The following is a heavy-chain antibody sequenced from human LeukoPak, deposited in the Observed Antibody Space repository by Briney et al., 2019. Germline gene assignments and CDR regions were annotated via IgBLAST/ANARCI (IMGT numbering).Heavy chain of an antibody. CDR3: ATIKTTCLDY. J-gene: IGHJ4*02. Sequence: PGGSLRLSCAASGFTVSSNYMSWVRQAPGQGLEWVSVIYSGDNTYYADSVKGRFTISRDNSKNTLYLQMNSLRAEDTAVYYCATIKTTCLDYWGQGALVTVSS. V-gene: IGHV3-66*01. CDR1: GFTVSSNY. D-gene: IGHD2/OR15-2a*01. CDR2: IYSGDNT.